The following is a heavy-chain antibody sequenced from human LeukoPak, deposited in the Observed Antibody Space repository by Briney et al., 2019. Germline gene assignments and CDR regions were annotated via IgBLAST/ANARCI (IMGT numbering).Heavy chain of an antibody. J-gene: IGHJ3*02. CDR3: ARDAGTGTLMDGAFDI. CDR1: GYTFTSYG. Sequence: GASVKVSCKASGYTFTSYGISWVRQAPGQGLEWMGWISAYNGNTNYAQKFQGRVTMTTDTSTSTAYMELRSLRSDDTAVYYCARDAGTGTLMDGAFDIWGQGTMVTVSS. D-gene: IGHD1/OR15-1a*01. CDR2: ISAYNGNT. V-gene: IGHV1-18*01.